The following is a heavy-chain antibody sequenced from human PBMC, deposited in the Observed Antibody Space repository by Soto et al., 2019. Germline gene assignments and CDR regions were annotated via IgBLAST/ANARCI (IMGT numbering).Heavy chain of an antibody. CDR1: GFSLSTSGAG. Sequence: QITLKESGPTLVKPTQNLTLTCTFSGFSLSTSGAGVGCIRQPPGKALEWLALIYWDDDKRYSPYLKSRLTITKDPSQNHVGHTLTHMDPVDTATYYCAHRRPTGYGCNGEPEDYWGQGTLVTVPS. J-gene: IGHJ4*02. CDR3: AHRRPTGYGCNGEPEDY. CDR2: IYWDDDK. V-gene: IGHV2-5*02. D-gene: IGHD4-17*01.